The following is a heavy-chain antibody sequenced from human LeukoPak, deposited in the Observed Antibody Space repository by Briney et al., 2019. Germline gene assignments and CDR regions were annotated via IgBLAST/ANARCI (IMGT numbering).Heavy chain of an antibody. CDR2: ISGSGGST. CDR3: AKPLRWDYYYYGMDV. D-gene: IGHD4-23*01. J-gene: IGHJ6*02. V-gene: IGHV3-23*01. CDR1: GFTFSSYA. Sequence: GGSLRLSCAASGFTFSSYAMSWVRQAPGKGLEWVSAISGSGGSTYYADSVKGRFTISRDNSKNTLYLQMNSLRAEDTAVYYCAKPLRWDYYYYGMDVWGQGTTVSVSS.